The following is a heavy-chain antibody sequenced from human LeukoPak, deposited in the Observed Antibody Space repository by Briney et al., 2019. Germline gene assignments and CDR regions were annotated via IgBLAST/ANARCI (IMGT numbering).Heavy chain of an antibody. D-gene: IGHD3-22*01. J-gene: IGHJ5*02. Sequence: SETLSLTCTVSGGSISSYYWSWIRQPPGKGLEWIGYIYYSGSTKYNPSLKRRVNISVEKSKKQFSLKENSVTAADTAMYYFARHWDSSAYLNWFDPWGQGTLVSVSS. CDR1: GGSISSYY. CDR3: ARHWDSSAYLNWFDP. CDR2: IYYSGST. V-gene: IGHV4-59*08.